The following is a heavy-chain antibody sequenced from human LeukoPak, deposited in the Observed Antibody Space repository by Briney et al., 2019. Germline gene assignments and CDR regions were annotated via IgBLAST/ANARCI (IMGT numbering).Heavy chain of an antibody. J-gene: IGHJ4*02. CDR3: ARAGYSSSWYPDYFDY. D-gene: IGHD6-13*01. CDR1: GGSISSYY. V-gene: IGHV4-59*01. CDR2: IYYSGST. Sequence: SETLSLTCTVSGGSISSYYWSWIRRPPGKGLEWIGYIYYSGSTNYNPSLKSRVTISVDTSKNQFSLKLSSVTAADTAVYYCARAGYSSSWYPDYFDYWGQGTLVTVSS.